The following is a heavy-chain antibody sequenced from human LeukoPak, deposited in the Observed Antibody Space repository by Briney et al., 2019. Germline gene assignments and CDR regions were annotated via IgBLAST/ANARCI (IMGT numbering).Heavy chain of an antibody. CDR2: ISSSSSYI. D-gene: IGHD1-26*01. J-gene: IGHJ4*02. Sequence: GGSLRLSCAASGFTFSSYSMSWVRQAPGKGLGWVSSISSSSSYIYYADSEGGRFTISRDNAKNSLYLQMNSLRAEDTAVYYCARDVGPLDYWGQGTLVTVSS. CDR3: ARDVGPLDY. V-gene: IGHV3-21*01. CDR1: GFTFSSYS.